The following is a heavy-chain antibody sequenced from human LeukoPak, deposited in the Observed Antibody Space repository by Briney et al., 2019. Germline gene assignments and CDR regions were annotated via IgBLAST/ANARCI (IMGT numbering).Heavy chain of an antibody. CDR3: ARGGYYYDSSGYQFDY. CDR1: GGSVSSGNYY. V-gene: IGHV4-61*01. J-gene: IGHJ4*02. CDR2: IYYSGSA. D-gene: IGHD3-22*01. Sequence: SETLSLTCTVSGGSVSSGNYYWSWIRQPPGKGLEWIAYIYYSGSANYNPSLKSRVTISVDTSKNQFSLNLSSVTDADTAVYYCARGGYYYDSSGYQFDYWGQGTLVTVSS.